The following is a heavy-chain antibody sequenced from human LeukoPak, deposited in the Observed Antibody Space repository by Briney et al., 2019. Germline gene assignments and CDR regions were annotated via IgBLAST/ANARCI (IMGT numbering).Heavy chain of an antibody. D-gene: IGHD3-10*01. CDR3: AKDMAAYYYSSGNIDY. CDR1: GFTFDDYA. CDR2: ISWDGGNT. Sequence: GGSLRLSCAASGFTFDDYAMHWVRQAPGKGLEWVSLISWDGGNTYYADSVKGRFTISRDNSKNSLYLQMNSLRAEDTALYYCAKDMAAYYYSSGNIDYWGQGTLVTVSS. J-gene: IGHJ4*02. V-gene: IGHV3-43D*03.